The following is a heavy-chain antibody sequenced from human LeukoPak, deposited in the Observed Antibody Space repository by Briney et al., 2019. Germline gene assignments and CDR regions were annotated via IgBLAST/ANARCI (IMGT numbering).Heavy chain of an antibody. V-gene: IGHV1-2*02. CDR3: GRGDKSFNP. CDR2: INPNSGDT. Sequence: GASVKVSCKASGYTFTGYYIHWVRQAPGQRLEWMGCINPNSGDTNYAQKFQDRFTMTRDTSISTAYMELNSLRSDDTAMYYCGRGDKSFNPWGQGTLVTVSS. J-gene: IGHJ5*02. CDR1: GYTFTGYY.